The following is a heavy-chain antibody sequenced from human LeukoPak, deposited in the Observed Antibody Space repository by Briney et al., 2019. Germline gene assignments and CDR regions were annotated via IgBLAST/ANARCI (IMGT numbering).Heavy chain of an antibody. CDR3: AGGSWWPYYMYG. V-gene: IGHV3-66*01. Sequence: VGSLRLSCAASGFTVSSNYMSWVRQAPGKGLGWGSVIYSVGGTSYAASAQGRFTISSDKSKNTLYLQMNSLSCEATTVQYCAGGSWWPYYMYGWGKGTTITVSS. CDR2: IYSVGGT. D-gene: IGHD2-15*01. CDR1: GFTVSSNY. J-gene: IGHJ6*03.